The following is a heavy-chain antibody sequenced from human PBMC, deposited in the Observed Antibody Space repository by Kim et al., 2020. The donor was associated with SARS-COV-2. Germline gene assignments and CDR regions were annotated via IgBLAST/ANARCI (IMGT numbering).Heavy chain of an antibody. D-gene: IGHD3-22*01. CDR2: INHSGST. CDR3: ARGSEGITMIVVVKPYYYYGMDV. J-gene: IGHJ6*02. V-gene: IGHV4-34*01. Sequence: SETLSLTCAVYGGSFSGYYWSWIRQPPGKGLEWIGEINHSGSTNYNPSLKSRVTISVDTSKNQSSLKLSSVTAADTAVYYCARGSEGITMIVVVKPYYYYGMDVWGQGTTVTVSS. CDR1: GGSFSGYY.